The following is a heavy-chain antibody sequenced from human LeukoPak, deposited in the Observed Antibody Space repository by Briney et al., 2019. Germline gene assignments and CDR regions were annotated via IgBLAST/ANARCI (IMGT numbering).Heavy chain of an antibody. CDR3: ARLIHYDSSGYLDY. D-gene: IGHD3-22*01. CDR2: INYSGST. V-gene: IGHV4-34*01. Sequence: SETLSLTCAVYGGSFSSCYWSWVRQPPGKGLEWIGKINYSGSTNYNPSLQSRVTISVDMSHNQFSLKLTSVTAAYTAVYYCARLIHYDSSGYLDYWGQGSLVTVSS. J-gene: IGHJ4*02. CDR1: GGSFSSCY.